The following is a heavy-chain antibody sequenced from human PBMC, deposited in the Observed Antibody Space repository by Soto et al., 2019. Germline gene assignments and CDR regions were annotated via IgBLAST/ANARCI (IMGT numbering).Heavy chain of an antibody. V-gene: IGHV3-23*01. D-gene: IGHD6-19*01. CDR3: AKGKTSGWYYFDF. Sequence: EVQILESGGGLVQPGGSLRLCCAASGFTFDSCAMSWVRQAPGKGLEWILGISGSGGSTYYADSVKGRFTISRDNSKNTLYLQMNSPRADDTAVYYCAKGKTSGWYYFDFWGQGTLVTVSS. CDR1: GFTFDSCA. CDR2: ISGSGGST. J-gene: IGHJ4*02.